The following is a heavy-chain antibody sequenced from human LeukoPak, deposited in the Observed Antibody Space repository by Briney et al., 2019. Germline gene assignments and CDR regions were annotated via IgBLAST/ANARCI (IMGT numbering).Heavy chain of an antibody. Sequence: SETLSLTCTVSGGPISSGDYYWSWIRQPPGKGLEWIGYIYYSGSTYYNPSLKSRVTISVDTSKNQFSLKLSSVTAADTAVYYCARGLYDFWSGYFTHFDYWGQGTLVTVSS. CDR2: IYYSGST. J-gene: IGHJ4*02. CDR3: ARGLYDFWSGYFTHFDY. D-gene: IGHD3-3*01. CDR1: GGPISSGDYY. V-gene: IGHV4-30-4*08.